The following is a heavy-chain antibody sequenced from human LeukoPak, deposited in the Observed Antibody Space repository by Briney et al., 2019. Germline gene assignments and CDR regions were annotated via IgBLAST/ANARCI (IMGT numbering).Heavy chain of an antibody. J-gene: IGHJ4*02. CDR2: ISGSGGST. V-gene: IGHV3-23*01. Sequence: GGSLRLSCAASGFTFSSYAMSWVRQAPGKGLEWVSAISGSGGSTYYADSVKGRFTTSRDNSKNTLYLQMNSLRAEDTAVYYCAKGVTDTYYYDSSGDYFDYWGQGTLVTVSS. CDR3: AKGVTDTYYYDSSGDYFDY. CDR1: GFTFSSYA. D-gene: IGHD3-22*01.